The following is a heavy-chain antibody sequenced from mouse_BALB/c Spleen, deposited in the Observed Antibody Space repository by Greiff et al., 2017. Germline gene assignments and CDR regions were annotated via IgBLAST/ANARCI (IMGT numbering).Heavy chain of an antibody. CDR2: ISSGGSYT. Sequence: EVKVVESGGGLVKPGGSLKLSCAASGFTFSSYAMSWVRQTPEKRLEWVATISSGGSYTYYPDSVKGRFTISRDNAKNTLYLQMSSLRSEDTAMYYCARQKNMITTSYYYAMDYWGQGTSVTVSS. CDR3: ARQKNMITTSYYYAMDY. D-gene: IGHD2-4*01. V-gene: IGHV5-9-3*01. CDR1: GFTFSSYA. J-gene: IGHJ4*01.